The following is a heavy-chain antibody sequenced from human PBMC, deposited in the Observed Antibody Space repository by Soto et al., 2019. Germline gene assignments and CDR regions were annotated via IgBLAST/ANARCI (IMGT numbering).Heavy chain of an antibody. D-gene: IGHD6-6*01. CDR2: LSGSGGST. CDR3: AKDSTAYSSAYDFDS. J-gene: IGHJ4*02. V-gene: IGHV3-23*01. Sequence: EVQLLESGGGLVQPGGSLRLSCAASGFTFSSYAMSWVRQAPGKGLEWVSTLSGSGGSTYSADAVNGRFTISRDNSKNTLYLQMNSLRADDTAVYYCAKDSTAYSSAYDFDSWGQGTLVTVSS. CDR1: GFTFSSYA.